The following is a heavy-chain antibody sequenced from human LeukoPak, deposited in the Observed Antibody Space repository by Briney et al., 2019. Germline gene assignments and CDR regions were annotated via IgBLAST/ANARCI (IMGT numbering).Heavy chain of an antibody. Sequence: SVKVSCKASGGTFSSYAISWARQAPGQGLEWMGGIIPIFGTANYAQKFQGRVTITADESTSTAYMELSSLRSEDTAVYYCARATDRDCSSTSCYAEPYYYYYGMDVWGQGTTVTVSS. D-gene: IGHD2-2*01. CDR1: GGTFSSYA. V-gene: IGHV1-69*13. CDR3: ARATDRDCSSTSCYAEPYYYYYGMDV. J-gene: IGHJ6*02. CDR2: IIPIFGTA.